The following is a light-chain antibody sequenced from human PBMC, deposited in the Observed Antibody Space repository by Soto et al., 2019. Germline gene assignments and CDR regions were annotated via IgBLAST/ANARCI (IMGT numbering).Light chain of an antibody. CDR3: QQRSNWAPT. CDR1: QSVSSY. Sequence: EIVLTQSPATLSLSPGERATLSCRASQSVSSYLAWYQQKPGQAPRLLIYDASNRATGIPVRFSGSGSGTDFTLTISSLAPENFAVYYCQQRSNWAPTFGQGTKVVIK. V-gene: IGKV3-11*01. CDR2: DAS. J-gene: IGKJ1*01.